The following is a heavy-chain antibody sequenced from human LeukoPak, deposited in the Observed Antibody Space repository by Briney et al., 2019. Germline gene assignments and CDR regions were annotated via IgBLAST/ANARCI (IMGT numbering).Heavy chain of an antibody. V-gene: IGHV4-4*07. CDR3: ARNHIVTGTYFDS. Sequence: SETLSLTCTVSAYSISSYYWHWIRQPAGKGLEWIGRIYASGYTEYNPSLQTRVTMSVDTSKNEFSLKVDTVTAADTAVYFCARNHIVTGTYFDSWGQGILVTVSS. CDR1: AYSISSYY. CDR2: IYASGYT. J-gene: IGHJ4*02. D-gene: IGHD3-10*01.